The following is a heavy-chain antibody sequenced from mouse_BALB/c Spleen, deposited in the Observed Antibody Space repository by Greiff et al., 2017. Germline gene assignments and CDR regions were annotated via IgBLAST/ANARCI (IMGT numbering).Heavy chain of an antibody. Sequence: EVQLQESGPELVKPGASVKMSCKASGYTFTSYVMHWVKQKPGQGLEWIGYINPYNDGTKYNEKFKGKATLTSDKSSSTAYMELSSLTSEDSAVYYCARSEDGFWGDYWGQGTSVTVSS. V-gene: IGHV1-14*01. CDR3: ARSEDGFWGDY. D-gene: IGHD2-3*01. CDR2: INPYNDGT. J-gene: IGHJ4*01. CDR1: GYTFTSYV.